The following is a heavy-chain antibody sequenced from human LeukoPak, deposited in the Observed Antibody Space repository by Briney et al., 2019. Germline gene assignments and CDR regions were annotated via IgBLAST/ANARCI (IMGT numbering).Heavy chain of an antibody. J-gene: IGHJ4*02. CDR1: GYSFTSYW. CDR2: IYPGDSDT. V-gene: IGHV5-51*01. Sequence: GESLKISCKGSGYSFTSYWIGWVRQMPGKGLEWMGIIYPGDSDTRYSPSFQGQVTISADKSISTAYLQWSSLKASDTAMYYCARRMTIFGVVSLFDYWGQGTLVTVSS. CDR3: ARRMTIFGVVSLFDY. D-gene: IGHD3-3*01.